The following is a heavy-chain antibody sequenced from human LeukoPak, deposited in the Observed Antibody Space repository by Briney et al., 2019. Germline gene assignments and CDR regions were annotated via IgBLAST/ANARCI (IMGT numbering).Heavy chain of an antibody. D-gene: IGHD6-19*01. CDR3: ATAGSYSSGWYSNWFDP. V-gene: IGHV1-24*01. Sequence: GASVKVSCKVSGYTLTELSMHWVRQAPGKGLEWMGGFDPEDGETIYAQKFQGRVTMTEDTSTDTAYMELSSLRSEDTAVYYCATAGSYSSGWYSNWFDPWGQGTLVTVSS. J-gene: IGHJ5*02. CDR1: GYTLTELS. CDR2: FDPEDGET.